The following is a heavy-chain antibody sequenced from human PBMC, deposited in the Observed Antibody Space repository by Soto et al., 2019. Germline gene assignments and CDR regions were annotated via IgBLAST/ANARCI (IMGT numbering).Heavy chain of an antibody. CDR3: ATVLCYCDSSGYYHDY. Sequence: ASVKVSCKVSGYTLTELSMHWVRQAPGKGLEWMGGFDPEDGETIYAQKFQGRVTMTEDTSTDTAYMELSSLRSEDTAVYYCATVLCYCDSSGYYHDYWGQGTLVTVSS. CDR1: GYTLTELS. CDR2: FDPEDGET. D-gene: IGHD3-22*01. J-gene: IGHJ4*02. V-gene: IGHV1-24*01.